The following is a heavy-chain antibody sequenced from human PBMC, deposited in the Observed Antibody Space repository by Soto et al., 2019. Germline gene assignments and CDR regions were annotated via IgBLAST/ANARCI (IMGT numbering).Heavy chain of an antibody. D-gene: IGHD6-13*01. CDR2: IYTSGST. CDR1: GGSIRSYY. Sequence: AETLSLTCTVSGGSIRSYYWSWIRQRAGKGLEGIGRIYTSGSTNYNPSLKSRVTMSVDTSKNQFSLKLSSVTAADTAVYYCARGIAAAGGYWFDPWGQGTLVTVS. V-gene: IGHV4-4*07. J-gene: IGHJ5*02. CDR3: ARGIAAAGGYWFDP.